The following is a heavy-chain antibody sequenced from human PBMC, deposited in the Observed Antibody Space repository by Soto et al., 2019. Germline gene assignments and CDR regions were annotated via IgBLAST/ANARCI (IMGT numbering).Heavy chain of an antibody. CDR3: VREGNYGDYDPYYYYYMDV. CDR1: GFTFSSYW. J-gene: IGHJ6*03. CDR2: IKQDGSEK. V-gene: IGHV3-7*01. D-gene: IGHD4-17*01. Sequence: EVQLVESGGGLVQPGGSLRLSCAASGFTFSSYWMSWVRQAPGKGLEWVANIKQDGSEKYYVDSVKGRFTISRDNAKNSLYLQMNSLRAEDTAVYYCVREGNYGDYDPYYYYYMDVWGKGTTVTVSS.